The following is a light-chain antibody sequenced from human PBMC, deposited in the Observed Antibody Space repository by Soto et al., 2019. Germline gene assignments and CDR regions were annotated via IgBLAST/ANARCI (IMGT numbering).Light chain of an antibody. CDR1: QSVSNS. Sequence: EIVLTQSPATLSLSPGERATLSCWASQSVSNSLAWYQQRPGQSPRLLIYDVSTRATGIPARFGGSGSGTDFTLTISSLEPEDFAVYYCQQRSEWPITFGQGTRLEIK. CDR2: DVS. J-gene: IGKJ5*01. CDR3: QQRSEWPIT. V-gene: IGKV3-11*01.